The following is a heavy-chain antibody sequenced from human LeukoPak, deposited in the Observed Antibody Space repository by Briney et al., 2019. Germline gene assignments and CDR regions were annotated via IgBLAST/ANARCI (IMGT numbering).Heavy chain of an antibody. CDR3: GRDPNGDYVGAFEF. Sequence: GGSLRVSCVASGFTFATYAMTWVRLTPGKGLEWVASIGGSGTYANYADSVRGRFTISRDNSKDTLYLQLNSLRAEDTAVYYCGRDPNGDYVGAFEFWGQGTLVSVSS. V-gene: IGHV3-23*01. CDR1: GFTFATYA. D-gene: IGHD4-17*01. J-gene: IGHJ3*01. CDR2: IGGSGTYA.